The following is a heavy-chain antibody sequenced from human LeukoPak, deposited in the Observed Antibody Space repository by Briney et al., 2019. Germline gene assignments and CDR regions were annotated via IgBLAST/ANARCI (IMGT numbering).Heavy chain of an antibody. D-gene: IGHD6-13*01. V-gene: IGHV4-34*01. Sequence: SETLSLTCAVYGGSFSGYYWSWIRQPPGKGLEWIGEINHSGSTNYNPSLKSRVTISVDTSKNQFSLKLSSVTAADTAVYYCASRELSRQLATFDYWGQGTLVTVSS. CDR1: GGSFSGYY. J-gene: IGHJ4*02. CDR2: INHSGST. CDR3: ASRELSRQLATFDY.